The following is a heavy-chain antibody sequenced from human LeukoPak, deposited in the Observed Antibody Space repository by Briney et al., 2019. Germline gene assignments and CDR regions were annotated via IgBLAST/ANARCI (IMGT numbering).Heavy chain of an antibody. CDR2: ISHDGANE. V-gene: IGHV3-30*18. D-gene: IGHD3-10*01. CDR3: AKGAYSYASGTYYFDY. Sequence: GGSLRLSCVASGFTSNTYGMHWVRHAQGKGLDCVAVISHDGANEYYADSVKGRFAISRDISKNTLYLHMSSLRPDDTAVYYCAKGAYSYASGTYYFDYWGQGTLVTVSS. J-gene: IGHJ4*02. CDR1: GFTSNTYG.